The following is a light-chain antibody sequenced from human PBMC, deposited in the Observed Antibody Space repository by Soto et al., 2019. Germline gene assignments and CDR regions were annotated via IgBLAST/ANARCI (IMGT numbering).Light chain of an antibody. CDR3: QQCATSPRT. J-gene: IGKJ1*01. Sequence: ELVLTQSPGTLSLSPGERATLSCRASQTVEKNYLAWYQQKPGQAPRLLVDDASRRAAGIPDRFSGSGSGTDFTLTISRLEPEEFAVYYCQQCATSPRTFGQGTKVEIK. V-gene: IGKV3-20*01. CDR2: DAS. CDR1: QTVEKNY.